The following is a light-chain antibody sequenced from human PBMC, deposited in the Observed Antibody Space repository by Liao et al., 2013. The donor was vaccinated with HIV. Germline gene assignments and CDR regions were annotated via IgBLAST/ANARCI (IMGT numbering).Light chain of an antibody. J-gene: IGLJ2*01. CDR3: QAWDSNTVL. CDR1: NVGSKS. Sequence: SYVLTQPPSVSVAPGQTARITCGGNNVGSKSLHWYQQKPGQSPVLVIYQDNKRPSGIPERFSGSNSGNTATLTISGTQAMDEADYFCQAWDSNTVLFGGGTKLTVL. CDR2: QDN. V-gene: IGLV3-21*01.